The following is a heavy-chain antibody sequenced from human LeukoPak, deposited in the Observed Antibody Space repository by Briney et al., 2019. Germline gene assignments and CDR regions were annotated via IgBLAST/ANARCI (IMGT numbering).Heavy chain of an antibody. CDR2: IYTSGST. D-gene: IGHD6-13*01. CDR1: GGSISSGSYY. V-gene: IGHV4-61*02. Sequence: SQTLSLTCTVSGGSISSGSYYWSWIRHPAGKGLEWIGRIYTSGSTNYNPSLKSRVTISVDTSKNQFSLKLSSVTAADTAVYYCARISLLKYSSSSWGQGTLVTVSS. CDR3: ARISLLKYSSSS. J-gene: IGHJ5*02.